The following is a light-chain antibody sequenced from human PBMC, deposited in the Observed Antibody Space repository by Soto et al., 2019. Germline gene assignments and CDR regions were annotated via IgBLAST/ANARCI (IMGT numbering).Light chain of an antibody. CDR1: QSVSRNY. V-gene: IGKV3-20*01. CDR3: QQYGSSLFT. CDR2: GAS. Sequence: EIVLTQSPGTLSLSPGERGTLSCRATQSVSRNYVAWYQQKPGQAPRLLIYGASTRATGIPDRFSGSGSGTDFTLTISRLEPEDFAVYYCQQYGSSLFTFGPGTKVDIK. J-gene: IGKJ3*01.